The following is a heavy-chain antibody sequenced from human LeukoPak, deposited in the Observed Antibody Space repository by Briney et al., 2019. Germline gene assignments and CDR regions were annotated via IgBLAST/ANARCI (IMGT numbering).Heavy chain of an antibody. J-gene: IGHJ4*02. CDR3: GRKSANRKTSEFDY. CDR1: GYTFTDYY. Sequence: ASVKLSCKASGYTFTDYYMNWVRQAPGQGLEWMGWIHPNSGGIKYAQKFQGRVTMTRDTSISTACMELSGLTSDDTAVYYCGRKSANRKTSEFDYWGQGTLVTVSS. CDR2: IHPNSGGI. D-gene: IGHD1-14*01. V-gene: IGHV1-2*02.